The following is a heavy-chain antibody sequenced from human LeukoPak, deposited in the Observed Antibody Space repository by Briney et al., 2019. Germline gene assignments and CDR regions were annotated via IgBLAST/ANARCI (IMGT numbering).Heavy chain of an antibody. CDR3: ARVHDY. J-gene: IGHJ4*02. V-gene: IGHV4-34*01. Sequence: KPSETLSLTCAVYGGSFSGYYWSWIRQPPGKGLEWIGEINHSGSTNYNPSLKSRVTISVDTSKNQFSLKLSSVTAADTAVYYCARVHDYWGQGTLVTVSS. CDR2: INHSGST. CDR1: GGSFSGYY.